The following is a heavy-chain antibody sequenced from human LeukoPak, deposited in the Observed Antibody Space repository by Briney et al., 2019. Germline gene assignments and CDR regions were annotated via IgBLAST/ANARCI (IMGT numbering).Heavy chain of an antibody. V-gene: IGHV3-48*02. CDR3: ARRDSSGWGIDY. CDR2: ISSTSNTI. D-gene: IGHD6-19*01. J-gene: IGHJ4*02. CDR1: GFTFSSYS. Sequence: QPGGSLRLSCAASGFTFSSYSMNWVRQAPGKGLEWVSYISSTSNTIYYADSVKGRFTISRDNAKNSLYLQINSLRDEDTAVYYCARRDSSGWGIDYWGQGTLVTVSS.